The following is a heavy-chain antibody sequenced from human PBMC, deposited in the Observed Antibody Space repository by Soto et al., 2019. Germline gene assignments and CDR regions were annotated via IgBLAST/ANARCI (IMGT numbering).Heavy chain of an antibody. CDR3: AKIRSGWSGGAFDY. Sequence: QVKLVESGGGRVQPGRSLRLSCAASGFSLRTYGMHWVRQAPGKGLEWVAMISHDGTTQFYGDSVKGRFTVSRDNSKNTLYLQMTSLETEDTAVYFCAKIRSGWSGGAFDYWGPGTRVTVSS. J-gene: IGHJ4*02. V-gene: IGHV3-30-3*01. CDR2: ISHDGTTQ. CDR1: GFSLRTYG. D-gene: IGHD6-19*01.